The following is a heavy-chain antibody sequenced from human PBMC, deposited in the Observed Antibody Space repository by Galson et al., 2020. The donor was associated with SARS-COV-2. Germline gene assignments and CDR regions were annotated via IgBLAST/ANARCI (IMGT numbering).Heavy chain of an antibody. Sequence: GESLKISCAASGFTFITYAMYWVRQAPGKGLEWAAVISDDGSNKFYADSVKGRFTISRDNSKNTVYLQMNSLRDEDTAMYYCAKDPTDSKTPRNLDGPSDYWGQGTLVTVSS. D-gene: IGHD4-17*01. CDR3: AKDPTDSKTPRNLDGPSDY. CDR2: ISDDGSNK. J-gene: IGHJ4*02. CDR1: GFTFITYA. V-gene: IGHV3-30*18.